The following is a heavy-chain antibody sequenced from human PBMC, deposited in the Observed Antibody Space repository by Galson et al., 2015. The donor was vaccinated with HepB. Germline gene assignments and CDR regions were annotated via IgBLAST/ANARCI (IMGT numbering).Heavy chain of an antibody. CDR2: IYSGGST. V-gene: IGHV3-66*02. CDR1: GFTVSSNY. Sequence: SLRLSCAASGFTVSSNYMSWVRRAPGKGLEWVSVIYSGGSTYYADSVKGRFTISRDNSKNTLYLQMNSLRAEDTAVYYCARDAIGYSSSWYEGYWGRGTLVTVSS. J-gene: IGHJ4*02. D-gene: IGHD6-13*01. CDR3: ARDAIGYSSSWYEGY.